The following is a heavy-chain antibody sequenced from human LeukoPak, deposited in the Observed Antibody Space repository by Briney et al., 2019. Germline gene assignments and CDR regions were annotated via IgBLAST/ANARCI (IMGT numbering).Heavy chain of an antibody. CDR2: ISGSGGSP. J-gene: IGHJ4*02. CDR3: AKDMRDYVWGSYRYVSYTID. Sequence: GGSLRLSCAASGVTFSSYAMSWGRQAPGEGLEWVSPISGSGGSPYYAESVEGRFTISRDNSKNPLYLQMNSLRAENTAVYYCAKDMRDYVWGSYRYVSYTIDWGQGTLVTVSS. CDR1: GVTFSSYA. D-gene: IGHD3-16*02. V-gene: IGHV3-23*01.